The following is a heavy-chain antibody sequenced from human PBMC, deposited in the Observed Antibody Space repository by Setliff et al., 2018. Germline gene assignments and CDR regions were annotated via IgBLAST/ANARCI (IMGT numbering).Heavy chain of an antibody. J-gene: IGHJ6*03. D-gene: IGHD3-3*01. CDR1: GDSISRAKYC. V-gene: IGHV4-61*02. CDR2: IYTDGST. CDR3: ARVTGFSYMDV. Sequence: PSETLSLTCTVSGDSISRAKYCWSWIRQSAGKGLECIGRIYTDGSTKYNPSLNSRVTLLIDTAKNQISLRLSSVTAADTAVYFCARVTGFSYMDVWGKGTTVAVSS.